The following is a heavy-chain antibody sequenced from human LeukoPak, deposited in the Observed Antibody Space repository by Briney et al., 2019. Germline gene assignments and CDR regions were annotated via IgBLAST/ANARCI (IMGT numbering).Heavy chain of an antibody. J-gene: IGHJ4*02. Sequence: GGSLRLSCAASGFTFSSYSMNWVRQAPGKGLEWVSSISSSSSYIYYADSVKGRFTISRDNAKNSLYLQMNSLRAEDTAVYYCARGGRLLWFGELIDYWGQGTLVTVSS. CDR2: ISSSSSYI. V-gene: IGHV3-21*01. CDR1: GFTFSSYS. D-gene: IGHD3-10*01. CDR3: ARGGRLLWFGELIDY.